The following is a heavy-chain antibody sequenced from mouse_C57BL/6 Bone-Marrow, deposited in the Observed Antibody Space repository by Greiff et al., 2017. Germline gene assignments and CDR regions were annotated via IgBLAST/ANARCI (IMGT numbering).Heavy chain of an antibody. D-gene: IGHD2-12*01. CDR1: GFTFSDYY. J-gene: IGHJ3*01. CDR3: AREDLLSFAWFAY. CDR2: ISNGGGST. V-gene: IGHV5-12*01. Sequence: EVQLVESGGGLVQPGGSLKLSCAASGFTFSDYYMYWVRQTPEKRLEWVAYISNGGGSTYYPDTVKGRFTISRDNAKNTLYLQMSRLKSEDTAMXYCAREDLLSFAWFAYWGQGTLVTVSA.